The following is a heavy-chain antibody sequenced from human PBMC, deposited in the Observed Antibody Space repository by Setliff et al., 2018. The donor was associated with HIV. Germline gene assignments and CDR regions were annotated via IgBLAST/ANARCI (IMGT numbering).Heavy chain of an antibody. Sequence: GSLRLSCAASGFSFNSYALHWVRQAPGRGLQWVAVISYDGRDKHYADSVKGRFTISRDNAKNTLFLQMNSLRVDDTAIYYWARDPRKYYDRSGNYYWQSWGQGTLVTVSS. CDR1: GFSFNSYA. V-gene: IGHV3-30*04. CDR2: ISYDGRDK. CDR3: ARDPRKYYDRSGNYYWQS. J-gene: IGHJ5*02. D-gene: IGHD3-22*01.